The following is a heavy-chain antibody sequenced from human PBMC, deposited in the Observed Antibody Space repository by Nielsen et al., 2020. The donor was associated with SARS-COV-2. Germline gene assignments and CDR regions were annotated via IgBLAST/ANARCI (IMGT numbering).Heavy chain of an antibody. CDR2: IVPILGIA. V-gene: IGHV1-69*04. CDR3: AREVDTAIAD. J-gene: IGHJ4*02. CDR1: GGTFSSYA. D-gene: IGHD5-18*01. Sequence: SMKVSCKASGGTFSSYAISWVRQAPGQGLEWMGRIVPILGIANYAQKFQGRVTITADKSTSTAYMELSSLRSEDTAVYYCAREVDTAIADWGQGTLVTVSS.